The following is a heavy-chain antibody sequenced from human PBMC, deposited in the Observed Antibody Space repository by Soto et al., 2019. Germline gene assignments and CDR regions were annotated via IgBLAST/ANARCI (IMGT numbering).Heavy chain of an antibody. CDR3: ARTKIRGKGYYFDY. V-gene: IGHV5-51*01. CDR1: GYSFTSYW. D-gene: IGHD3-10*01. Sequence: GVSLKISCKGSGYSFTSYWIGWVRQMPGKGLEWMGIIYPGDSDTRYSPPFQGQVTMSADKSISTAYLPWSGLKPSDTAMYYCARTKIRGKGYYFDYWGQGTLVTVSS. CDR2: IYPGDSDT. J-gene: IGHJ4*02.